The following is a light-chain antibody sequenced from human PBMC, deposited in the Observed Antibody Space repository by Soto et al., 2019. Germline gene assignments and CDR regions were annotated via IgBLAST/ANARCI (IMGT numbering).Light chain of an antibody. CDR1: SSDIGTYNY. V-gene: IGLV2-14*01. Sequence: QSALTQPASVSGSPGQSITISCTGTSSDIGTYNYVSWFQQHPGKAPKLMIYEVRDRPSGVSNRFSGSKSGNTASLTISGLQAEDEADYYCNSYTSSSHVLFGGGTKLTVL. CDR2: EVR. J-gene: IGLJ2*01. CDR3: NSYTSSSHVL.